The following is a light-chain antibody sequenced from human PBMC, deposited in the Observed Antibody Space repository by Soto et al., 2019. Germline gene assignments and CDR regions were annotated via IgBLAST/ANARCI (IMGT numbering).Light chain of an antibody. V-gene: IGKV1-5*03. CDR2: KAS. Sequence: DIQLTQSPSTLSASVGDRVTITCRASPSISSWLAWYQQKPGQAPKLLIYKASSLESGVPSRFSGSGSGTEFTLTISSLQPDDFATYYCQQYNSYSWTFGQGTKVEIK. CDR3: QQYNSYSWT. CDR1: PSISSW. J-gene: IGKJ1*01.